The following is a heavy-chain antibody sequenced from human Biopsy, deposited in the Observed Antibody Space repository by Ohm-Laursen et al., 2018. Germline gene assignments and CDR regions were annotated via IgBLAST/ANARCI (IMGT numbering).Heavy chain of an antibody. CDR1: GYNFGNYY. J-gene: IGHJ6*02. CDR2: VNPAAEAT. Sequence: ASVKVFCKVFGYNFGNYYISWVRKVPGQGLEWLGVVNPAAEATMYAQKFQDRITLTRDASTNTVYMDLTSLTSEDTAVYYCARESPLRLGVCGAIRCFKEVFGMDVWGQGTTVIVSS. D-gene: IGHD2-21*01. CDR3: ARESPLRLGVCGAIRCFKEVFGMDV. V-gene: IGHV1-46*01.